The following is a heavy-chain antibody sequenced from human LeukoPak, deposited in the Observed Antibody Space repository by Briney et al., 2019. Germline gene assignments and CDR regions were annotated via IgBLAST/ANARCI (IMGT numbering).Heavy chain of an antibody. CDR3: ARQELSVKMGDY. V-gene: IGHV4-39*01. CDR1: GGSISSSSYY. Sequence: SETLSLTCTVSGGSISSSSYYWGWIRQPPGKGLEWIGSIYYSGSTYYNPSLKSRVTISVDTSKNQFSLKLSSVTAADTAVYYCARQELSVKMGDYWGQGTLVTVSS. J-gene: IGHJ4*02. CDR2: IYYSGST. D-gene: IGHD1-26*01.